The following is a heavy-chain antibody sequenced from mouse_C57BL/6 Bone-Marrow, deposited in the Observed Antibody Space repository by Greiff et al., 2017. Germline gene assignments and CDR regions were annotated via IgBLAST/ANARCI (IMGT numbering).Heavy chain of an antibody. D-gene: IGHD1-1*01. J-gene: IGHJ3*01. Sequence: QVQLQQSGAELARPGASVKLSCKASGYTFTSYGISWVKQRTGQGLEWIGEIYPRSGNTYYNEKFKGMATLTADKSTSTAYMELRSLTSDDSAVYCCASYAWFAYWGQGTLVTVSA. CDR2: IYPRSGNT. CDR3: ASYAWFAY. CDR1: GYTFTSYG. V-gene: IGHV1-81*01.